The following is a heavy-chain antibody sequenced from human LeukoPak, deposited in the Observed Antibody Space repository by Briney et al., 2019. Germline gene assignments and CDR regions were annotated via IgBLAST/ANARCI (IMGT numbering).Heavy chain of an antibody. CDR1: GYTFTGYY. V-gene: IGHV1-46*01. CDR2: INPSGGST. CDR3: ARDWREYYDFWSGYSSYYYYYMDV. D-gene: IGHD3-3*01. Sequence: GASVKVSCKASGYTFTGYYMHWVRQAPGQGLEWMGIINPSGGSTSYAQKFQGRVTMTRDMSTSTVYMELSSLRSEDTAVYYCARDWREYYDFWSGYSSYYYYYMDVWGKGTTVTVSS. J-gene: IGHJ6*03.